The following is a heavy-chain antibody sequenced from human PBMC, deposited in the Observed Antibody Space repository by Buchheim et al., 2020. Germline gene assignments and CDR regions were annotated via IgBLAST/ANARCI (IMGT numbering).Heavy chain of an antibody. D-gene: IGHD3-22*01. Sequence: QVQLVQSGAEVKKPGASVKVSCKASGYTFTSHYMHWVRQAPGQGLEWMGIINPGGGSTSYAQKFQGRLTMTRDTSTSAGSMELSSLRTEDTTVYYCAQSAHYYDSSPFDYWGQGTL. V-gene: IGHV1-46*03. CDR2: INPGGGST. CDR3: AQSAHYYDSSPFDY. CDR1: GYTFTSHY. J-gene: IGHJ4*02.